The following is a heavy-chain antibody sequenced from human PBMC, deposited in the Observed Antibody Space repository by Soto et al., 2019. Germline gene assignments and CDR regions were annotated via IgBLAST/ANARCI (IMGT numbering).Heavy chain of an antibody. V-gene: IGHV3-30-3*01. Sequence: QVQLVESGGGVVQPGRSLRLSCAASGFSFSYYDMHWVRQVPGKGLEWVALLSSDSNNKYYADSVKGRFTISRDNSKNTLYLQMYSLRPEDTAVYYCANFEAVGGQGTLVTVSS. J-gene: IGHJ4*02. D-gene: IGHD3-9*01. CDR3: ANFEAV. CDR2: LSSDSNNK. CDR1: GFSFSYYD.